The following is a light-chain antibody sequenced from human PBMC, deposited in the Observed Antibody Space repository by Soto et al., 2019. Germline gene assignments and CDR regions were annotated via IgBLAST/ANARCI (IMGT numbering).Light chain of an antibody. J-gene: IGKJ5*01. CDR3: QQYNTYST. V-gene: IGKV1-5*01. Sequence: DIHLTQSPSTLSAAVGDSVTITCRASHNIRNLLAWYQQKPGKAPKPLIYDASTLKTGVPSRFSGSGSGSEFNFTITGLQPDDFATYFCQQYNTYSTFGQGTRMEI. CDR2: DAS. CDR1: HNIRNL.